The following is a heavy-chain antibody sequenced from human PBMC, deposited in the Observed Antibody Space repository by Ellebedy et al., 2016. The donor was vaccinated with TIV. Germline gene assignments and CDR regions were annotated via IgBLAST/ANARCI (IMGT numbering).Heavy chain of an antibody. V-gene: IGHV1-8*01. Sequence: ASVKVSCXASGYIFTSYDINWVRQATGQGLEWMGWMNPNNGNTGYAQRLQGRVTMTRNTSINTAYMELSGLRSEETAGYYCARGEGAVTTWYYYMDVWGKGTTVTVSS. CDR3: ARGEGAVTTWYYYMDV. D-gene: IGHD4-17*01. J-gene: IGHJ6*03. CDR1: GYIFTSYD. CDR2: MNPNNGNT.